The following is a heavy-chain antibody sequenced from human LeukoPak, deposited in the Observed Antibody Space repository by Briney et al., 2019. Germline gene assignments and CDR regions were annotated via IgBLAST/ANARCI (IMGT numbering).Heavy chain of an antibody. Sequence: GGSLRLSCAASGFTFSIYAMSWVRQAPGKGLEWVTLISYNGVNKYYADSVKGRFTISRDNSKNTLYLQMDSLRAEDTAVYYCARAKDGTNILDYWGQGTLVTVSS. CDR3: ARAKDGTNILDY. D-gene: IGHD5-24*01. J-gene: IGHJ4*02. CDR1: GFTFSIYA. CDR2: ISYNGVNK. V-gene: IGHV3-30-3*01.